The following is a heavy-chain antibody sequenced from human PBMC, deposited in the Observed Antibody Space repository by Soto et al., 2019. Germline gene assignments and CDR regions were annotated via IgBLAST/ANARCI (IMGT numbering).Heavy chain of an antibody. V-gene: IGHV4-31*03. CDR3: ASDSYGPLGLDY. D-gene: IGHD1-26*01. J-gene: IGHJ4*02. Sequence: PSETLSLTCTVSGGSISSGGYYWSWIRQHPGKGLEWIGYIYYSGSTYYNPSLKSRVTISVDTSKNQFSLKLSSVTAADTAVYYCASDSYGPLGLDYWGQGTLVPVSS. CDR2: IYYSGST. CDR1: GGSISSGGYY.